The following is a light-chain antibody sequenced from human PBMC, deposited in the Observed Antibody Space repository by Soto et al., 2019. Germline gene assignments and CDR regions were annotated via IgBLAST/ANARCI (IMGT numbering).Light chain of an antibody. CDR1: QSISNW. Sequence: DIQMTQSPSTLSASVGDRVIITRRASQSISNWLAWYQQKPGKAPNLLIYKASSLKSGVPSRFSGSGSGTEFTLTISSLQPDDFATYYCQQYDTYWTFGQGTKVEFK. J-gene: IGKJ1*01. CDR3: QQYDTYWT. CDR2: KAS. V-gene: IGKV1-5*03.